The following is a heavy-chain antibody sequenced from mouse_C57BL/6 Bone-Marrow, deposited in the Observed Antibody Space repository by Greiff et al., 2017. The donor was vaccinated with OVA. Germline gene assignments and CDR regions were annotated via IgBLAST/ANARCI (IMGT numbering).Heavy chain of an antibody. CDR1: GFSLTSYG. V-gene: IGHV2-2*01. CDR3: ARTEIYYDYGGFAY. Sequence: VQLVESGPGLVQPSQSLSITCTVSGFSLTSYGVHWVRQSPGKGLEWLGVIWSGGSTAYNAAFISRLSNSKDNSKSQVFCKMNSLQADDTAIYYCARTEIYYDYGGFAYWGQGTLVTVSA. J-gene: IGHJ3*01. CDR2: IWSGGST. D-gene: IGHD2-4*01.